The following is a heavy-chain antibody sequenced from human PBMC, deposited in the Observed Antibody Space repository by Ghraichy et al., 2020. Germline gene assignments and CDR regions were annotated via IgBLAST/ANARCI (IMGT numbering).Heavy chain of an antibody. CDR2: ITGSGGST. CDR3: AKDVSEYDSSGYYRY. V-gene: IGHV3-23*01. J-gene: IGHJ4*02. Sequence: LSLTCAASGFTFSSYAMSWVRQAPGKGLEWVSAITGSGGSTYYADSVKGRFTISRDNSKNTLYLQMNSLRAEDTAVYYCAKDVSEYDSSGYYRYWGQGTLVTVSS. CDR1: GFTFSSYA. D-gene: IGHD3-22*01.